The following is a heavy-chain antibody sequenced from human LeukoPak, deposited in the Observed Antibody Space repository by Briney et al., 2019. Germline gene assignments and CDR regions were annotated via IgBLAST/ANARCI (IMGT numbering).Heavy chain of an antibody. Sequence: QPGGSLRLSCAASGFTFNNYNMNWVRQAPGKGLEWVSAISSTDAGTYHADSVRGRFTISRDSSKNTLYLQMNSLRAEDAAVYYCAKAPVTSCRGAYCYPFDYWGQGTLVTVSS. J-gene: IGHJ4*02. V-gene: IGHV3-23*01. CDR1: GFTFNNYN. CDR2: ISSTDAGT. D-gene: IGHD2-21*01. CDR3: AKAPVTSCRGAYCYPFDY.